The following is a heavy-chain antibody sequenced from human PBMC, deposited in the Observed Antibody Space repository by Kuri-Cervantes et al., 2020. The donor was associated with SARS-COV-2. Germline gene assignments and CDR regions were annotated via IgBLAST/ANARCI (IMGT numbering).Heavy chain of an antibody. J-gene: IGHJ4*02. CDR3: ASNPPLLLLRE. CDR1: GFTFDDYG. CDR2: ISYDGSNK. D-gene: IGHD3-10*01. V-gene: IGHV3-30*03. Sequence: GGSLRLSCAASGFTFDDYGMSWVRQAPGKGLEWVAVISYDGSNKYYADSVKGRFTVSRDNSKNTLYLQMNSLRAEDTAVYYCASNPPLLLLREWGQGTLVTVSS.